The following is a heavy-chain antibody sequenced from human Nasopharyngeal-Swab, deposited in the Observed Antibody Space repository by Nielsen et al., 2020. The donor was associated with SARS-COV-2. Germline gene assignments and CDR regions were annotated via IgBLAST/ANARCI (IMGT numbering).Heavy chain of an antibody. V-gene: IGHV1-46*01. CDR3: ARGGLSFPPDGMDV. D-gene: IGHD3-16*01. CDR1: EYTFTSYY. Sequence: ASVKVSCKASEYTFTSYYMHWVRQAPGQGLEWMRIINPSGGSTSYAQRFQGRVTLTRDTSTSTLYMELSSLRSEDTAVYYCARGGLSFPPDGMDVWGQGTTVTVSS. CDR2: INPSGGST. J-gene: IGHJ6*02.